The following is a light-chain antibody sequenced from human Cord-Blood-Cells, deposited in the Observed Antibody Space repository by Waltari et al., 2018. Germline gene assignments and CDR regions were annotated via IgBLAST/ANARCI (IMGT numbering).Light chain of an antibody. Sequence: QSALTQPASVSGSPGQSITISCTGPSSDVGGYNYVSWYQQHPGKAPKLMIYDVSKRPSGVSNRFSGSKSGNTASLTISGLQAADEADYYCSSYTSSSTGVFGTGTKVTVL. CDR3: SSYTSSSTGV. CDR1: SSDVGGYNY. V-gene: IGLV2-14*01. J-gene: IGLJ1*01. CDR2: DVS.